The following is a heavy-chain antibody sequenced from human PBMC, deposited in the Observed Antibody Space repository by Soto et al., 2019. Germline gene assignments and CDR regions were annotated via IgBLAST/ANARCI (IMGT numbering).Heavy chain of an antibody. CDR3: AKGISTTSCFDY. V-gene: IGHV3-23*01. CDR1: GFTLSSYA. CDR2: ISGGGAST. J-gene: IGHJ4*02. Sequence: GGSLRLSCAASGFTLSSYAMSWVRQAPGKGLEWVSAISGGGASTYYADSVKGRFTISRDNSKNTLYLQVNSLRAEDTAVYYCAKGISTTSCFDYWGQGTLVTVSS. D-gene: IGHD2-2*01.